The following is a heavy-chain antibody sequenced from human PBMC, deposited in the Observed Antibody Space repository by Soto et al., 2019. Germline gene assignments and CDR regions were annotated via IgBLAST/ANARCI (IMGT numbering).Heavy chain of an antibody. CDR1: GFTFSSYG. V-gene: IGHV3-33*01. Sequence: QVQLVESGGGVVQPGRSLRLSCAASGFTFSSYGMHWVRQAPGKGLEWVAVIWYDGSNKYYADSVKGRFTISRDNSKNTLYLQITLLMDEDTAVYDGARVGYSSWGARSLDPWGQGTLVTVSS. CDR3: ARVGYSSWGARSLDP. CDR2: IWYDGSNK. D-gene: IGHD5-18*01. J-gene: IGHJ5*02.